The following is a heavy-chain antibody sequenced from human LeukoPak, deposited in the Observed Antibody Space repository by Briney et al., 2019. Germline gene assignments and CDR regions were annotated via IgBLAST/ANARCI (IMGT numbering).Heavy chain of an antibody. D-gene: IGHD5-24*01. Sequence: GGSLRLSCAASGFTFSDYYMSWIRQAPGKGLEWVSYISSSGSTIYYADSVKGRFTISRDNAKNSLYLQMNSLRAEDTAVYYCATMNPTQLFDYWGQGTLVTVSS. CDR3: ATMNPTQLFDY. J-gene: IGHJ4*02. CDR1: GFTFSDYY. V-gene: IGHV3-11*04. CDR2: ISSSGSTI.